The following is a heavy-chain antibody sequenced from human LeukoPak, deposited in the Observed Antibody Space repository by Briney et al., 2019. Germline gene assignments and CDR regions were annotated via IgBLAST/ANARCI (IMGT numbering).Heavy chain of an antibody. J-gene: IGHJ4*02. CDR2: IYYSGST. Sequence: SETLSLTCTVSGGSISSYYWSWIRKPPGKGLEWIGYIYYSGSTNYNPSLKSRVTISVETSKNQFSLKLSSVTAADTAVYYCARDSHDYSYDYWGQGTLVTVSS. D-gene: IGHD4-11*01. CDR1: GGSISSYY. CDR3: ARDSHDYSYDY. V-gene: IGHV4-59*01.